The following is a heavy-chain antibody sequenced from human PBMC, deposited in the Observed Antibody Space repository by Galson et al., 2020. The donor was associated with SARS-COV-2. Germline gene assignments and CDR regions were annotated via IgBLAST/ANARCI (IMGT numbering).Heavy chain of an antibody. Sequence: GESLKISCAASGFTFSDVWMTWVRQAPGKGLEWVGRIKRKTDGGTTGYAAPVEGRFFISRDDSKNTLYLQMNSLKTEDTGVYYCTTDDIAVTPTNFDHWGQGTLVTVSS. J-gene: IGHJ4*02. D-gene: IGHD2-15*01. CDR2: IKRKTDGGTT. CDR1: GFTFSDVW. V-gene: IGHV3-15*01. CDR3: TTDDIAVTPTNFDH.